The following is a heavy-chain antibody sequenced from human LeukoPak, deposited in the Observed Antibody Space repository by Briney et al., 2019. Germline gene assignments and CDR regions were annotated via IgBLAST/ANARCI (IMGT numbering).Heavy chain of an antibody. D-gene: IGHD3-22*01. Sequence: SETLSLTCTVSGGSISSSSYYWGWIRQPPGKGLEWIGSIYYSGSTYYNPSLKSRVTISVDTSKNQFSLKLSSVTAADTAVYYCARDRPSERYYYDSSGYYQRDAFDIWGQGTMVTVSS. CDR1: GGSISSSSYY. CDR3: ARDRPSERYYYDSSGYYQRDAFDI. CDR2: IYYSGST. J-gene: IGHJ3*02. V-gene: IGHV4-39*07.